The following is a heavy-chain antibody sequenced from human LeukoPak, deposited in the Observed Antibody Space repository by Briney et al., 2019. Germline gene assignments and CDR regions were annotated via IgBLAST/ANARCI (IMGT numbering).Heavy chain of an antibody. J-gene: IGHJ4*02. V-gene: IGHV3-48*03. Sequence: GGSLRLSCAASGFTFSSYEMNWVRQAPGKWLERVSYISSSGSTIYYADSVKGRFTISRDNAKNSLYLQMNSLRAEDTAVYYCAREEKYYFDYWGQGTLVTVSS. CDR1: GFTFSSYE. CDR2: ISSSGSTI. CDR3: AREEKYYFDY. D-gene: IGHD5-24*01.